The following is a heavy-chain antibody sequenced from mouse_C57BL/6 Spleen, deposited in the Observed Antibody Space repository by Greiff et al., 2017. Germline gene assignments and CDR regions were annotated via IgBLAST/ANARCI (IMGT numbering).Heavy chain of an antibody. V-gene: IGHV1-18*01. CDR3: ARVDDYYLRFAY. D-gene: IGHD2-3*01. CDR1: GYTFTDYN. J-gene: IGHJ3*01. Sequence: VQLKQSGPELVKPGASVKIPCKASGYTFTDYNMDWVKQSHGKSLEWIGDINPNNGGTIYNQKFKGKATLTVDKSSSTAYMELRSLTSEDTAVYCRARVDDYYLRFAYWGQGTLVTVSA. CDR2: INPNNGGT.